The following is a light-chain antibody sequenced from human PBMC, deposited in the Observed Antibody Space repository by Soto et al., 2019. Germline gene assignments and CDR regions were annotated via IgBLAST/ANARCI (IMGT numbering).Light chain of an antibody. V-gene: IGKV3-15*01. CDR2: DAC. Sequence: EIAMTQSPATLSVSPGERATLSCSASQSVSSKLAWYQQKPGQAPRLLIYDACTRATGIPARFSGSESGTEFTLTICSLQSEDFAVYYCQQFNNWPRTFGQGTKVDIK. CDR1: QSVSSK. J-gene: IGKJ1*01. CDR3: QQFNNWPRT.